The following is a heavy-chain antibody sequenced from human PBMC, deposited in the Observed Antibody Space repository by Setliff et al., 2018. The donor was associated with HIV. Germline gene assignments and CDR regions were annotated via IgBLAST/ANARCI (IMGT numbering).Heavy chain of an antibody. Sequence: PSETLSLTCAVSGGSISSSNWWSWVRQPPGKGLEWIGEIYHSGSTNYNPSLKSRDTITVDDSKNQFSLKLSSVTAADTAVYYCATYYIAVAGTFPYWGQGTLVTVSS. CDR1: GGSISSSNW. J-gene: IGHJ4*02. D-gene: IGHD6-19*01. V-gene: IGHV4-4*02. CDR3: ATYYIAVAGTFPY. CDR2: IYHSGST.